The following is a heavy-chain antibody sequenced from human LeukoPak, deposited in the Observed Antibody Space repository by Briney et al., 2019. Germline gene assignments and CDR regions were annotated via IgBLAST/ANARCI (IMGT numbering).Heavy chain of an antibody. V-gene: IGHV4-34*01. J-gene: IGHJ4*02. D-gene: IGHD3-10*01. CDR1: GGSFSGYY. CDR3: ARGREVRGVIFTFDY. CDR2: INHSGST. Sequence: SETLSLTCAVYGGSFSGYYWSWIRQPPRKGLEWIGEINHSGSTNYNPSLKSRVTISVDTSKNQFSLKLSSVTAADTAVYYCARGREVRGVIFTFDYWGQGTLVTVSS.